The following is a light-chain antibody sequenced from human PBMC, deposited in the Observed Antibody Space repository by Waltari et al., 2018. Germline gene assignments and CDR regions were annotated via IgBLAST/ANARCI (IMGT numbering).Light chain of an antibody. CDR3: MQTLKTPFT. V-gene: IGKV2-28*01. Sequence: DIELTQFPRSLAVTPGESASISCRATQSLRYKTGYLFVDWYVQKPGQAPRLLIYLHNYRASGVPERFRGSGSGAEFTLTITRVEAEDVGIYYCMQTLKTPFTFGGGTRVDIK. CDR2: LHN. J-gene: IGKJ4*01. CDR1: QSLRYKTGYLF.